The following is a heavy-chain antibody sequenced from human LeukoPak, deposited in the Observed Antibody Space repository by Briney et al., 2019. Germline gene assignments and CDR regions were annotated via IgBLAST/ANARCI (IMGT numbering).Heavy chain of an antibody. D-gene: IGHD3-10*01. CDR3: ARVNTVYYYGSGSYGPFDY. J-gene: IGHJ4*02. CDR2: ISYDGSNK. V-gene: IGHV3-30*04. CDR1: GFTFSSYA. Sequence: GGSLRLSCVASGFTFSSYAMHWVRQAPGKGLEWVAVISYDGSNKYYADSVKGRFTISRDNSKNTLYLQMNSLRAEDTAVYYCARVNTVYYYGSGSYGPFDYWGQGTLVTVSS.